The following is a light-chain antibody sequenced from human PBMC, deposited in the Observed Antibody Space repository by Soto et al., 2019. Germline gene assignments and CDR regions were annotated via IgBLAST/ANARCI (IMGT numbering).Light chain of an antibody. V-gene: IGKV3-15*01. CDR3: QQYNNWRT. CDR1: QSVNSN. Sequence: EIVMTQSPATLSVSPGERATLSCRASQSVNSNLAWYQQKPGQAPRLLIYGASTRATGFPARFSGSGSGTEFTLTISSLQSEDFAVYYCQQYNNWRTFGQGTKVEIK. CDR2: GAS. J-gene: IGKJ1*01.